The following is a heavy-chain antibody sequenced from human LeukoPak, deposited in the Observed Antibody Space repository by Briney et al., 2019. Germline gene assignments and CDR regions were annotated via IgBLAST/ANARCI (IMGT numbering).Heavy chain of an antibody. CDR2: SSYSGGT. J-gene: IGHJ5*01. V-gene: IGHV4-59*01. CDR1: GGSNSSYY. CDR3: ARGTDYGDS. Sequence: PSETLSLTCTVSGGSNSSYYWSWIRQPPGKGLEWIGYSSYSGGTNYNPSLKSRVTLLVDTSKNQFSLNLFSVTAADTAVYYCARGTDYGDSWGQGTLVTVSS. D-gene: IGHD4-17*01.